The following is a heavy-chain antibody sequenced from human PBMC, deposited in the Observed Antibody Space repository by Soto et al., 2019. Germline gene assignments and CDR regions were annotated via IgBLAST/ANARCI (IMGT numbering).Heavy chain of an antibody. CDR2: ITVGSSHI. CDR3: SRSPEVGVRGAY. D-gene: IGHD3-16*01. V-gene: IGHV3-21*01. Sequence: GGSLRLSCTGSGFPFSAYNINWARQAPGKGLEWVSSITVGSSHIYQPNSMKGRFTISRDDAKNSVYLQIDSLRDEDTALYYCSRSPEVGVRGAYWGQGTLVTVS. J-gene: IGHJ4*02. CDR1: GFPFSAYN.